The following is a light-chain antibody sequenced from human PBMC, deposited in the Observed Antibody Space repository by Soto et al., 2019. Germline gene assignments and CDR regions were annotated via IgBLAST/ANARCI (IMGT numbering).Light chain of an antibody. V-gene: IGLV2-11*01. CDR1: SSDVGGYNY. Sequence: QSALTQPRSVSWSPGQSVTISCTGTSSDVGGYNYVSWYQQHPGKAPQLLIYDVSKRPSGVPDRFSGSKSGNTASLTISGLQAEDEADYYCCSYAGSYTYVFGTGTRSPS. CDR2: DVS. J-gene: IGLJ1*01. CDR3: CSYAGSYTYV.